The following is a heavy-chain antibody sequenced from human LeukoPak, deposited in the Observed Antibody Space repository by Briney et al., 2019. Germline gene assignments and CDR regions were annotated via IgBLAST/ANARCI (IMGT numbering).Heavy chain of an antibody. V-gene: IGHV4-4*07. D-gene: IGHD2-2*01. CDR2: IYTSGST. J-gene: IGHJ6*02. CDR3: ARVRASYCSSTSCYYYYGMDV. Sequence: SETLSLTCTVSGGSISRYYWSWIRQTAGKGLEWIGRIYTSGSTNYNPSLKSRVTMSVDTSKNQFSLKLSSVTAADTAVYYCARVRASYCSSTSCYYYYGMDVWGQGTTVTVSS. CDR1: GGSISRYY.